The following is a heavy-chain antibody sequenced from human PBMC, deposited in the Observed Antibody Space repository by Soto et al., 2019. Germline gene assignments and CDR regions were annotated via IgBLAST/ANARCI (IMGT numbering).Heavy chain of an antibody. CDR3: ARASSIAVAVYYYYGMDV. Sequence: ASVKVSCKASGYTFTSYDINWVRQATGQGLEWMGWMNPNSGNTGYAQKFQGRVTMTRNTSISTAYMELSSLRSEDTAVYYCARASSIAVAVYYYYGMDVWGQGTTVTVSS. D-gene: IGHD6-19*01. J-gene: IGHJ6*02. V-gene: IGHV1-8*01. CDR1: GYTFTSYD. CDR2: MNPNSGNT.